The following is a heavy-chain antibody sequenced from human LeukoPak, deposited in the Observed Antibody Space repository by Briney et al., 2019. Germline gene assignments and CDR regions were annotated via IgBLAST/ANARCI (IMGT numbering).Heavy chain of an antibody. J-gene: IGHJ3*02. CDR2: INSDGSST. Sequence: GGSLRLSCAASGFTFSSYWMHWVRHAPGKGLVWVSRINSDGSSTSYADSVKGRFTISRDNAKNTLYLQMNSLRAEDTAVYYCARGGYGDAFDIWGQGTMVTVSS. D-gene: IGHD5-12*01. CDR1: GFTFSSYW. CDR3: ARGGYGDAFDI. V-gene: IGHV3-74*01.